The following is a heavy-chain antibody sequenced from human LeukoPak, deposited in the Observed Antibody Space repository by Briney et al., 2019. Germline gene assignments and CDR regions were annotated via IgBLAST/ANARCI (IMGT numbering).Heavy chain of an antibody. CDR3: VKDYDFWSGYYSPTRGYFDY. V-gene: IGHV3-30*02. Sequence: GGSLRLSCAASGFTFSSYGMHWVRQAPGKGLEWVSFMRYDGSNKYYADSVKGRFTISRDNYKNTLYLQMNSMRAEDTAVYYCVKDYDFWSGYYSPTRGYFDYWGQGTLVTVSS. CDR2: MRYDGSNK. CDR1: GFTFSSYG. D-gene: IGHD3-3*01. J-gene: IGHJ4*02.